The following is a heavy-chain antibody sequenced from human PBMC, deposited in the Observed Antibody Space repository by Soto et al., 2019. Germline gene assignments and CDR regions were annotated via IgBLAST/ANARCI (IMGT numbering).Heavy chain of an antibody. CDR3: ARIGAMYYDYIWGSYRSSYAFDI. Sequence: SETLSLTCTVSGGSISSGGYYWSWIRQHPGKGLEWIGYIYYSGSTYYNPSLKSRVTISVDTSKNQFSLKLSPVTAADTAVYYCARIGAMYYDYIWGSYRSSYAFDIWGQGAMVTV. J-gene: IGHJ3*02. CDR1: GGSISSGGYY. CDR2: IYYSGST. D-gene: IGHD3-16*02. V-gene: IGHV4-31*03.